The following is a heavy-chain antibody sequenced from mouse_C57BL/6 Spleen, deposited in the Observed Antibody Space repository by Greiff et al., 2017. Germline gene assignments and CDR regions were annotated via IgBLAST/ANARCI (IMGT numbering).Heavy chain of an antibody. CDR1: GYSITSGYY. V-gene: IGHV3-6*01. D-gene: IGHD3-2*02. Sequence: EVQLLESGPGLVKPSQSLSLTCSVTGYSITSGYYWNWIRQFPGNKLEWMGYISYDGSNNYNPSLKNRISITRDTSKNQFFLKLNSVTTEDTATYYCAREQLRLSYAMDYWGQGTSVTVSS. CDR2: ISYDGSN. J-gene: IGHJ4*01. CDR3: AREQLRLSYAMDY.